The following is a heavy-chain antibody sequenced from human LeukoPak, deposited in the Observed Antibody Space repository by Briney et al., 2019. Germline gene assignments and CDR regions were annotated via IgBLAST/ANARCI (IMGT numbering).Heavy chain of an antibody. CDR2: IDTDGRST. CDR1: GFTFINHW. J-gene: IGHJ4*02. CDR3: ASPQRGSNNWNYF. V-gene: IGHV3-74*01. Sequence: GGSLRLSCAVSGFTFINHWMHWVRQVPGEGLQWVSRIDTDGRSTNYADSVKGRFTISRDNAKNTLYLQMNSLRAEDTAVYYCASPQRGSNNWNYFWGQGTLVTVSS. D-gene: IGHD1-7*01.